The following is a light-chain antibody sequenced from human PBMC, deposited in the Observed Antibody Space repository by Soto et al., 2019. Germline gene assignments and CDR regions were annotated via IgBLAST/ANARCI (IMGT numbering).Light chain of an antibody. CDR2: GAS. V-gene: IGKV3-20*01. J-gene: IGKJ1*01. Sequence: DIVLTQSPGTLSLSPGERASLSCRASQSVSSGHLAWYQQKPGQAPRLLIYGASSRATGIQDRFSGSGSGTDFTLTISRLEPEDYAVYYCQQYGHSLWTFGQGTKVEIK. CDR1: QSVSSGH. CDR3: QQYGHSLWT.